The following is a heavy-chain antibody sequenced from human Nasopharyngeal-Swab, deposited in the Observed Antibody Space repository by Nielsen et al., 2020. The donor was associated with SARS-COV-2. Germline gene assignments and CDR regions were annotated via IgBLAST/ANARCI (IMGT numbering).Heavy chain of an antibody. D-gene: IGHD3-3*02. CDR1: GFTFSSYS. J-gene: IGHJ6*02. V-gene: IGHV3-21*01. CDR2: ISSSSSYI. CDR3: AKEINNFDYYYYTMDV. Sequence: GESLKISCAASGFTFSSYSMNWVRQAPGKGLEWVSSISSSSSYIYYADSVKGRFTISRDNAKNSLYLQMNSLRAEDTAVYYCAKEINNFDYYYYTMDVWGQGTTVTVSS.